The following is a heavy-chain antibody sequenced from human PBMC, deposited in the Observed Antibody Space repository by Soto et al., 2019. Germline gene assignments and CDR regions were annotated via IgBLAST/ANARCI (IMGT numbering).Heavy chain of an antibody. CDR2: ISDYNGKT. D-gene: IGHD3-3*01. V-gene: IGHV1-18*01. CDR3: TREVRVTYDFRNVDWFDS. CDR1: GYTFINYG. Sequence: QVQLVQSGAEVKKPGASVKVSCKASGYTFINYGISWVRQAPGQGLERMGWISDYNGKTNYAQKLQGRVTMPKDIPTSTADMELRSLRSDDTVVYYLTREVRVTYDFRNVDWFDSWGQGTLVTVSS. J-gene: IGHJ5*01.